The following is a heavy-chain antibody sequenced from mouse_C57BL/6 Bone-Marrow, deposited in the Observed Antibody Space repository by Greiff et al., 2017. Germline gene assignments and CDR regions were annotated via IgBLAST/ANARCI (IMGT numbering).Heavy chain of an antibody. CDR2: IWSDGST. V-gene: IGHV2-6-1*01. J-gene: IGHJ4*01. CDR1: GFSLTSYG. Sequence: VKVVESGPGLVAPSQSLSITCTVSGFSLTSYGVHWVRQPPGKGLEWLVVIWSDGSTTYNSALKSRLSISKDNSKSQVFLKMNSLQTDDTAMYYCARHIPTGFYAMDYWGQGTSVTVSS. D-gene: IGHD4-1*01. CDR3: ARHIPTGFYAMDY.